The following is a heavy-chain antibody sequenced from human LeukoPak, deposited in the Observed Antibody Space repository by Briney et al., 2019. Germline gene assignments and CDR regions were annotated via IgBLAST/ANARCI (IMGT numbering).Heavy chain of an antibody. CDR1: GGSISSSSYY. CDR2: IYYSGST. D-gene: IGHD3-16*01. CDR3: ARSRSPYDTDTYFLRDALAI. Sequence: SETLSLTCTVTGGSISSSSYYWGCIRQPPGKGLEWIGSIYYSGSTFYNPSLKSRVTISVDTSKNQFSLRVSSVTAADTAIYFCARSRSPYDTDTYFLRDALAIWRHGTMVTVSS. J-gene: IGHJ3*02. V-gene: IGHV4-39*07.